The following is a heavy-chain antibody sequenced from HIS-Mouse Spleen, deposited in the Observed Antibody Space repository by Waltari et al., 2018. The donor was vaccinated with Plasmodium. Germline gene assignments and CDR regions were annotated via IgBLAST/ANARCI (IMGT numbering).Heavy chain of an antibody. CDR2: IGYAGSNK. J-gene: IGHJ2*01. CDR3: AKDRLTGYWYFDL. V-gene: IGHV3-33*06. Sequence: QVQLVESGGGVVQPGRSLRLSCAASGFTFSSYDMHWVRQVPGKGLGWVSVIGYAGSNKYYADSVKGRFTISRDNSKNTLYLQMNSLRAEDTAVYYCAKDRLTGYWYFDLWGRGTLVTVSS. CDR1: GFTFSSYD. D-gene: IGHD7-27*01.